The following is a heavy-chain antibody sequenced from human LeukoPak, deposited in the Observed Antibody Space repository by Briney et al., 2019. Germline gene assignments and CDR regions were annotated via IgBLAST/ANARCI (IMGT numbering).Heavy chain of an antibody. CDR3: AKFRGDSYGYYYFDY. CDR2: ISYDGSNK. CDR1: GFTFSSYV. D-gene: IGHD5-18*01. V-gene: IGHV3-30-3*02. Sequence: PGGSLRLSCAASGFTFSSYVMPWVRQAPGKGLEWVAVISYDGSNKYYADSVKGRFTISRDNSKNTLYLQMNSLRAEDTAVYYCAKFRGDSYGYYYFDYWGQGTLVTVSS. J-gene: IGHJ4*02.